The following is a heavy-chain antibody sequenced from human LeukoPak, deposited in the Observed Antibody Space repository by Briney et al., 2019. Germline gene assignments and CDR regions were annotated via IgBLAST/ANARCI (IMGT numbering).Heavy chain of an antibody. CDR2: IYTSGST. D-gene: IGHD2-2*01. V-gene: IGHV4-4*07. Sequence: SETLSLTCTVSGGSICSYYWSWIRQPAGKGLEWIGRIYTSGSTNYNPSLKSRVTMSVDTSKNQFSLKLSSVTAADTAVYYCASLGYCSSTSCYHYWGQGTLVTVSS. J-gene: IGHJ4*02. CDR1: GGSICSYY. CDR3: ASLGYCSSTSCYHY.